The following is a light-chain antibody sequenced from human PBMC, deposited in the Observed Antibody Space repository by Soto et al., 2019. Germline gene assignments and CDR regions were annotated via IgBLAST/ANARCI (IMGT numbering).Light chain of an antibody. Sequence: DIQMTQSPSTLSASVGDRVTITCRAGQSISSWLAWYQQKPGKAPKLLIYDASSLESGVPSRFSGSGSGTEFTLTISSLQPDDFATYYCQQYNRTFGQGTKVEIK. CDR3: QQYNRT. J-gene: IGKJ1*01. V-gene: IGKV1-5*01. CDR2: DAS. CDR1: QSISSW.